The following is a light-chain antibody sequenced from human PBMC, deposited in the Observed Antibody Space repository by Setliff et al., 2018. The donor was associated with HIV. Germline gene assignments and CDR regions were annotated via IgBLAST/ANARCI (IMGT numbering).Light chain of an antibody. CDR1: QSVSSSY. CDR2: DAS. V-gene: IGKV3D-20*01. CDR3: QQYGSSPLT. J-gene: IGKJ1*01. Sequence: DIVLTQSPGTLSLSPGERATLSCRASQSVSSSYLAWYQQKPGLAPRLLIYDASTRATGIPGRFTGSGSGTDFTLTISRLEPEDFALYYCQQYGSSPLTFGQGTKVDIK.